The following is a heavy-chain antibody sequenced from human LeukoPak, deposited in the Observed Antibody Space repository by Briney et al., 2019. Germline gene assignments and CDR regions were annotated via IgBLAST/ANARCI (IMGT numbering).Heavy chain of an antibody. J-gene: IGHJ4*02. D-gene: IGHD3-10*01. CDR3: AKGSAQYYFDS. CDR1: GFIFKNYA. V-gene: IGHV3-23*01. Sequence: GGSLRLSCAASGFIFKNYAMYWVRQAPGKGLEWVSAIIESGESTYYTDSVKGRFTISRDNSKNTLYLQMNSLRAEDTAFYYCAKGSAQYYFDSWGQGTLVTVSS. CDR2: IIESGEST.